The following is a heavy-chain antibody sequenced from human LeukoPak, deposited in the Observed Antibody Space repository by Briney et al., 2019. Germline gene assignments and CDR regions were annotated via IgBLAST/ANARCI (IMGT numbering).Heavy chain of an antibody. Sequence: PGGSLRLSCAASGFTFSSFYMTWVRQAPGKGLEWVATIKQDGSEKHYVDSAKGRFTISRDNAKNSLYLQMNSLRAEDTAVYYCARDRRYDFWSGNNWFDPWGQGTQVTVSS. D-gene: IGHD3-3*01. J-gene: IGHJ5*02. CDR2: IKQDGSEK. CDR1: GFTFSSFY. V-gene: IGHV3-7*03. CDR3: ARDRRYDFWSGNNWFDP.